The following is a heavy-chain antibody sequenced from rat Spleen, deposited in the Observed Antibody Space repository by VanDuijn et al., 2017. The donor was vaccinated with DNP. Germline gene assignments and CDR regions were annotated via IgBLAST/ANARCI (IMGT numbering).Heavy chain of an antibody. D-gene: IGHD1-1*01. Sequence: EVQLVESGGDLVQPGRSLKLSCVASGFTFNYYWMTWIRHVPGKGLEWIASITNGGGNTSYRDSGKGRFTVFRCDAKNTLYLQMARLRSEDTATFYCARQVLQWDYAMNAWGQGTSVTVSS. CDR1: GFTFNYYW. CDR3: ARQVLQWDYAMNA. J-gene: IGHJ4*01. CDR2: ITNGGGNT. V-gene: IGHV5-31*01.